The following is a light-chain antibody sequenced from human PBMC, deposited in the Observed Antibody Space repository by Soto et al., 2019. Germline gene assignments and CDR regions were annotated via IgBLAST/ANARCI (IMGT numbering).Light chain of an antibody. CDR1: SSDVGSYNL. CDR3: CSYAGSSTDV. Sequence: QSVLTQPASVSGSPGQSITISCTGTSSDVGSYNLVSWYQQHPGKAPKLMIYEGSKRHSGVSNRFSGSKSGNTASLTISGLQAEDEADYYCCSYAGSSTDVFGTGTKLTVL. CDR2: EGS. V-gene: IGLV2-23*01. J-gene: IGLJ1*01.